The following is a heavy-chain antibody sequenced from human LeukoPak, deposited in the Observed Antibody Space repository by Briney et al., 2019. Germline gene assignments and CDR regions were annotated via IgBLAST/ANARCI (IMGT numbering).Heavy chain of an antibody. CDR1: GFSLSNYG. J-gene: IGHJ4*02. V-gene: IGHV3-30*03. Sequence: GGSVRLSCAASGFSLSNYGMHWVRQAPGKGLEWVAVISYDGSNKYYADSVKGRFTISRDNSKNTLYLQINSLRAEDTAVYYCAGGDSSGYPGRYWGQGTLV. D-gene: IGHD3-22*01. CDR3: AGGDSSGYPGRY. CDR2: ISYDGSNK.